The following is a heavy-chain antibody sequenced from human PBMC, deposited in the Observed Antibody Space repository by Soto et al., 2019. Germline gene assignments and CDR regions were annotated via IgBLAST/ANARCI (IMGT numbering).Heavy chain of an antibody. CDR2: VSLDGRDK. V-gene: IGHV3-7*01. J-gene: IGHJ4*02. CDR3: ARDDRSSGPFDY. CDR1: GFSFSSYW. D-gene: IGHD6-19*01. Sequence: EVQLEESGGGLVQPGGSLSLSCAASGFSFSSYWMSWVRQAPGKGPEWVAIVSLDGRDKTYADSVKGRFTISRDNAENSRVLQMNSLRADDTAVYDGARDDRSSGPFDYWGQGALVTVSS.